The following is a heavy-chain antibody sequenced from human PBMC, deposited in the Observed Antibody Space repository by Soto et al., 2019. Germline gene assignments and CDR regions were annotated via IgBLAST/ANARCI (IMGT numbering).Heavy chain of an antibody. D-gene: IGHD3-22*01. CDR3: ARANYYYDSSGPYPFDY. CDR1: GGTFSSYA. J-gene: IGHJ4*02. Sequence: VASVKVSCKASGGTFSSYAISWVRQAPGQGLEWMGGIIPIFGTANYAQKFQGRVTITADESTSTAYMELSSLRSEDTAVYYCARANYYYDSSGPYPFDYWGQGTLVTVSS. CDR2: IIPIFGTA. V-gene: IGHV1-69*13.